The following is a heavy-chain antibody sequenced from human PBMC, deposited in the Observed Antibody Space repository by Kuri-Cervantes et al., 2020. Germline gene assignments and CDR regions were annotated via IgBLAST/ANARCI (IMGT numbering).Heavy chain of an antibody. CDR1: GFTFSSYA. CDR3: AREKVTAAAGTRGYYGMDV. D-gene: IGHD6-13*01. J-gene: IGHJ6*02. Sequence: GGSLRLSCAASGFTFSSYAMHWVRQAPGKGLEWVAVISYDGSNKYYADSVKGRFTISRDNSKNTLYLQMNSLRAEDTAVYYCAREKVTAAAGTRGYYGMDVWGQGNTV. V-gene: IGHV3-30-3*01. CDR2: ISYDGSNK.